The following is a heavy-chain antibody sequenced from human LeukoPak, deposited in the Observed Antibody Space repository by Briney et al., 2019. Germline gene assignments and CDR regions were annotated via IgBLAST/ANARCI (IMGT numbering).Heavy chain of an antibody. Sequence: ASVKVSCKVSGYTLTELSMHWVRQAPGKGLEWMGGFDPEDGETIYAQKFQGRVTMTEDTSTDTAYMELSSLRSEDTAVYYCATSPITMIVVVTPFQHWGQGTLVTVSS. CDR1: GYTLTELS. D-gene: IGHD3-22*01. V-gene: IGHV1-24*01. J-gene: IGHJ1*01. CDR2: FDPEDGET. CDR3: ATSPITMIVVVTPFQH.